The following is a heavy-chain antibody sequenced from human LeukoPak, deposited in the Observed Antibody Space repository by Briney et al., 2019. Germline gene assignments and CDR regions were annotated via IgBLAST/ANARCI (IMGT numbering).Heavy chain of an antibody. CDR1: GFTFSGSA. J-gene: IGHJ4*02. CDR3: TRRNPYYGSGSPTLEFDY. CDR2: IRSKANSYAT. V-gene: IGHV3-73*01. D-gene: IGHD3-10*01. Sequence: GGSLRLSCAASGFTFSGSAMHWVRQASGKGLEWVGRIRSKANSYATAYAASVKGRFTISRDDSKNTAYLQMNSLKTEDTAVYYCTRRNPYYGSGSPTLEFDYWGQGTLVIVSS.